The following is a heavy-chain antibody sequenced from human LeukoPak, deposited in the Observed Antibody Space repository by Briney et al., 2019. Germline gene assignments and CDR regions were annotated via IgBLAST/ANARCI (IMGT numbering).Heavy chain of an antibody. D-gene: IGHD3-10*01. CDR1: GGSISSYY. Sequence: PSETLSLTCTVSGGSISSYYWSWIRQPPGKGLEWIGYIYYSGSTNYNPSLKSRVTISVDTSKNQFSLKLSSVTAADTAVYYCARRSRRLGPLYYMDVWGKGTTVTVSS. J-gene: IGHJ6*03. CDR3: ARRSRRLGPLYYMDV. CDR2: IYYSGST. V-gene: IGHV4-59*01.